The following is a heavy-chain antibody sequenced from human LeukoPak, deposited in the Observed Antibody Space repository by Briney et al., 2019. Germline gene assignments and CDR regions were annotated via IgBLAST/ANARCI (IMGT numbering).Heavy chain of an antibody. J-gene: IGHJ4*02. V-gene: IGHV3-33*01. Sequence: PGRSLRLSCAASGFSFSTYGMHWVRQAPGKGLEWVAIMWYDGSNKFYADSVKGRFTISRDNSKNTLCLQMNSLRAEDTAVYYCARGPGLAVTGTDFDYWGQGTLVTVSS. D-gene: IGHD6-19*01. CDR1: GFSFSTYG. CDR2: MWYDGSNK. CDR3: ARGPGLAVTGTDFDY.